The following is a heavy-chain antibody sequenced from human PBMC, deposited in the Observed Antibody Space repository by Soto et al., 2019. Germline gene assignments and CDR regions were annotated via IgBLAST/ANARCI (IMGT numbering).Heavy chain of an antibody. CDR2: MNPNSGNT. CDR1: GYTFTSYD. D-gene: IGHD1-26*01. Sequence: XSVKVSCKASGYTFTSYDINWVRQATGQGLEWMGWMNPNSGNTGYAQKFQGRVTMTRNTSISTAYMELSSLRSEDTAVYYCAMGPGGSYDFDYWGQGTLVTVSS. V-gene: IGHV1-8*01. CDR3: AMGPGGSYDFDY. J-gene: IGHJ4*02.